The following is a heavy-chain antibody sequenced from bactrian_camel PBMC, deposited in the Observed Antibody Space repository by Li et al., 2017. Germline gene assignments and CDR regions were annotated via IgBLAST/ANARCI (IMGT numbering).Heavy chain of an antibody. Sequence: HVQLVESGGGSVQAGGSLRLSCAFDAYTPANVRMAWFRQAPGKKREGVAPINTQLGTTYYADPVKGRFTIAQDNAKNSVYLQMNNLQPEDTAMYYCAADVGSMSGNCQPNYWGQGTQVTVS. D-gene: IGHD6*01. V-gene: IGHV3S63*01. CDR1: AYTPANVR. CDR3: AADVGSMSGNCQPNY. CDR2: INTQLGTT. J-gene: IGHJ4*01.